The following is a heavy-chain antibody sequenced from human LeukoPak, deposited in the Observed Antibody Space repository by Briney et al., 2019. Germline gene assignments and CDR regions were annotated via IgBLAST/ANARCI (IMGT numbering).Heavy chain of an antibody. D-gene: IGHD6-13*01. J-gene: IGHJ5*02. V-gene: IGHV3-7*01. CDR2: IKQDGSEA. CDR1: GFTFNNYG. CDR3: ARIAAAVPDQ. Sequence: GGSLRLSCAASGFTFNNYGLIWVRQAPGKGLEWVANIKQDGSEAYYMDSVKGRFTISRDNAKNLLYLQMSSLRDDDTALYYCARIAAAVPDQWGQGTLVTVSS.